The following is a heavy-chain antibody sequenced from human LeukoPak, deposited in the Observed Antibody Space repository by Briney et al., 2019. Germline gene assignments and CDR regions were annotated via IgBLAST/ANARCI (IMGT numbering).Heavy chain of an antibody. CDR3: ARHLSGGGVRWLVAAAAYDY. V-gene: IGHV5-51*01. J-gene: IGHJ4*02. CDR1: GYSFTSYW. D-gene: IGHD6-13*01. Sequence: NRGESLKISCMGSGYSFTSYWIGWVRQMPGKGLEWMGIIYPGDSDTRYSPSFQGQVAFSADKSISTAYLQWSSLKASDTAMYYCARHLSGGGVRWLVAAAAYDYWGQGTLVTVSS. CDR2: IYPGDSDT.